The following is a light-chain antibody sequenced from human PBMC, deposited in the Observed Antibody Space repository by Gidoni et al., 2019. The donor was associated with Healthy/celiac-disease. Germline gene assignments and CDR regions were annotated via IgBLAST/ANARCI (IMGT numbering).Light chain of an antibody. Sequence: DIQMTQSPSTLSASVGDRVTITCRASQSISSGLAWYQQKPGKAPKLLIYDASSLESGVPSRVSGSGSGTEFTLTISSLQPDEFATYYCQQYNSYWTFGQGTKVEIK. CDR2: DAS. J-gene: IGKJ1*01. CDR1: QSISSG. CDR3: QQYNSYWT. V-gene: IGKV1-5*01.